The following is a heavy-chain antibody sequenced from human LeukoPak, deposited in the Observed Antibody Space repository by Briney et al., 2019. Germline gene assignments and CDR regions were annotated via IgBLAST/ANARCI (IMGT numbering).Heavy chain of an antibody. CDR3: ARHDGYYYESSGYFV. CDR2: IYPGDSET. D-gene: IGHD3-22*01. CDR1: GYSFTSYW. Sequence: GESLKISCKGSGYSFTSYWIGWVRQMPGKGLEWMGIIYPGDSETKYSPSFQGQVTISVDKSTSTAYLQWSSLKASDTAIYYCARHDGYYYESSGYFVWGQGTLVTVAS. V-gene: IGHV5-51*01. J-gene: IGHJ4*02.